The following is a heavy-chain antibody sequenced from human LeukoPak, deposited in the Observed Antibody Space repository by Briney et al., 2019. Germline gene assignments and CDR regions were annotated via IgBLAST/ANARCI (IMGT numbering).Heavy chain of an antibody. CDR2: INHSGST. CDR1: GGSFNGYY. Sequence: SETLSLTCAVYGGSFNGYYWSWIRQPPGEGLEWIGEINHSGSTNYNPSLKSRVTISVDTSKNQFSLKLSSVTAADTAVYYCARKDIVVVVATTSTSFDPWGQGTLVTVSS. V-gene: IGHV4-34*01. D-gene: IGHD2-15*01. CDR3: ARKDIVVVVATTSTSFDP. J-gene: IGHJ5*02.